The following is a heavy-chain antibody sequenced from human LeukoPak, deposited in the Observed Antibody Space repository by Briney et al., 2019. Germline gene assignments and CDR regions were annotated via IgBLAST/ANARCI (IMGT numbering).Heavy chain of an antibody. Sequence: GGSLRLSCAASGFTVSSNYMSWVRQAPGKGLEWVAAISASGGTPYYADSVKGRFTISRDNSKNTLYLQMKSLRPEDTAVYYCARAIRLTGGLYYFDYWGQGTLVTVSS. J-gene: IGHJ4*02. CDR1: GFTVSSNY. D-gene: IGHD1-20*01. CDR3: ARAIRLTGGLYYFDY. V-gene: IGHV3-23*01. CDR2: ISASGGTP.